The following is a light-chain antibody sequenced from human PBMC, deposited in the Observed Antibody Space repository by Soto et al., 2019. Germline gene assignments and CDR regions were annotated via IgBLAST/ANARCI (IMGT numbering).Light chain of an antibody. CDR2: AAS. Sequence: QLTQSPSSLSASVGDRVTITCRASQGINSFLAWYQQKPGKAPKLLIYAASTLQSGVPSRFSGSGSGTEFTLTIGSLQPDDFANYYCQQYDTYFRYTFGQGTKLDIK. CDR3: QQYDTYFRYT. V-gene: IGKV1-9*01. J-gene: IGKJ2*01. CDR1: QGINSF.